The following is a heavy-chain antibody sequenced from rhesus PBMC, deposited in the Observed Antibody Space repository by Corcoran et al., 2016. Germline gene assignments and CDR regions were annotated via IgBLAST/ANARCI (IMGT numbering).Heavy chain of an antibody. Sequence: QVQLQGSGPGRVKTAEALSLTWAVSGGAISSGTWWRWLRHPPGRGLEWLGNIGGSSWSTYYNPSRNIRVTISKSTSKTQFSLKLSSVTAADTAVYYCAIPGDSSGWYNSLDVWGRGVLVTVSS. D-gene: IGHD6-31*01. CDR3: AIPGDSSGWYNSLDV. J-gene: IGHJ5-2*02. CDR2: IGGSSWST. CDR1: GGAISSGTW. V-gene: IGHV4-65*02.